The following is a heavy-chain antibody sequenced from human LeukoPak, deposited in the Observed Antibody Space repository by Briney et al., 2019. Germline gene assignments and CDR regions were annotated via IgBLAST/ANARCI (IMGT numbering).Heavy chain of an antibody. V-gene: IGHV3-30*02. J-gene: IGHJ4*02. Sequence: GGSLRLSCAASGFNFSSYGMYWVRQAPGKGLEWVAFIRYDGGNKYYADSVKGRFTISRDNAKNSLYLQMNSLRAEDTAVYYCARGRVLRYFDWLFAYWGQGTLVTVSS. D-gene: IGHD3-9*01. CDR1: GFNFSSYG. CDR2: IRYDGGNK. CDR3: ARGRVLRYFDWLFAY.